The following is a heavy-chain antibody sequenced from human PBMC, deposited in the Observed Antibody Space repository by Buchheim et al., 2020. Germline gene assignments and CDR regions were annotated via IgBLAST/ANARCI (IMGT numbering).Heavy chain of an antibody. J-gene: IGHJ4*02. CDR1: GFRFSSYW. Sequence: EVQLVESGGGLVQPGGSLRLSCAASGFRFSSYWMTWVRQAPGKGLEWVANIKQDGSEKHYVDSVKGRFTISRDNAKSLLFLQMDSLRAEDAAVYYCASKVVPHYWGQGTL. CDR3: ASKVVPHY. D-gene: IGHD2-15*01. V-gene: IGHV3-7*03. CDR2: IKQDGSEK.